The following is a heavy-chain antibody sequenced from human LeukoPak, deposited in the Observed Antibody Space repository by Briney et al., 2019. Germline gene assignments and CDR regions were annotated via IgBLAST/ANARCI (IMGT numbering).Heavy chain of an antibody. J-gene: IGHJ3*02. D-gene: IGHD4-17*01. Sequence: KPSETLSLTCSVFGGSISSTTYYWVWIRQPPGNGLECIASIHYTGRAYYNPSLKCRATISADTSKHHFSLKLSSVTAADTAVYYCARHFDNGDYKKTFDIWGQGTMVTVSS. V-gene: IGHV4-39*01. CDR3: ARHFDNGDYKKTFDI. CDR2: IHYTGRA. CDR1: GGSISSTTYY.